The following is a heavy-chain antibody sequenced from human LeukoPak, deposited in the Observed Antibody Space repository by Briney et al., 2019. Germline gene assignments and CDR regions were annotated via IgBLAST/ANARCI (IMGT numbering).Heavy chain of an antibody. V-gene: IGHV1-2*02. J-gene: IGHJ6*02. CDR3: ARTHRSGWYSEYYGMDV. D-gene: IGHD6-19*01. CDR2: INPNSGGT. CDR1: GYTFTGYY. Sequence: ASVKVSCKASGYTFTGYYMHWVRQAPGQGLEWMGWINPNSGGTNYAQKFQGRVTMTRDTSISTAYMELSRLRSDDTAVYYCARTHRSGWYSEYYGMDVWGQGTTVTVSS.